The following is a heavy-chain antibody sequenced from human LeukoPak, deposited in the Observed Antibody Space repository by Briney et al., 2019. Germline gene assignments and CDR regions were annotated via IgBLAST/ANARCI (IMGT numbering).Heavy chain of an antibody. CDR1: GFTFSSYA. CDR2: ISGSGGST. D-gene: IGHD3-16*01. J-gene: IGHJ5*02. CDR3: ARFTPQGYGWGGYNRFDP. Sequence: GGSLRLSCAASGFTFSSYAMSWVRQAPGKGLEWVSAISGSGGSTYYADSVKGRFTISRDNSKNTLYLQMNSLRAEDTAVYCCARFTPQGYGWGGYNRFDPWGQGTLVTVSS. V-gene: IGHV3-23*01.